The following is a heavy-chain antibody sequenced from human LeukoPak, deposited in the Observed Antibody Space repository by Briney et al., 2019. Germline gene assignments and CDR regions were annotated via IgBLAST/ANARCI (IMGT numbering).Heavy chain of an antibody. D-gene: IGHD2-15*01. J-gene: IGHJ6*02. Sequence: GGSLGLSCAASGFTFSTHDMHWVRQATGKGLEWVSGINPAGDTYYPGSVKGRFTISREDAKNSFYLQMNSLRVGDTAVYYCARGDCSGGSCSSMDVWGQGTTVTVSS. CDR1: GFTFSTHD. V-gene: IGHV3-13*04. CDR3: ARGDCSGGSCSSMDV. CDR2: INPAGDT.